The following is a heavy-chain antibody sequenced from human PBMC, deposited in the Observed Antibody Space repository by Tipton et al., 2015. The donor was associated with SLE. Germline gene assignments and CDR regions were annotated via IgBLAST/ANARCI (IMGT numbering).Heavy chain of an antibody. CDR1: GGSISSHY. CDR2: IYYSGST. D-gene: IGHD3-22*01. V-gene: IGHV4-59*11. Sequence: TLSLTCTVSGGSISSHYWSWIRQPPGKGLEWIGYIYYSGSTNYNPSLKSRVTISVDTSKNQFSLKLSSVTAADTAVYYCAREILYYYDSSGYYLDWFDPWGQGTLVTVSS. J-gene: IGHJ5*02. CDR3: AREILYYYDSSGYYLDWFDP.